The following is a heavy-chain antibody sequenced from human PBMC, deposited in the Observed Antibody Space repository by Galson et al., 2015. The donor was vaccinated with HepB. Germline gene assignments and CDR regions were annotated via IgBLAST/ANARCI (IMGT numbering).Heavy chain of an antibody. V-gene: IGHV4-39*07. D-gene: IGHD3-10*01. J-gene: IGHJ3*02. CDR1: GGSISSSSYY. CDR3: ARAVVYYYGSGSYSKSGVDAFDI. CDR2: IYYSGST. Sequence: ETLSLTCTVSGGSISSSSYYWGWIRQPPGKGLEWIGSIYYSGSTYYNPSLKSRVTISVDTSKNQFSLKLSSVTAADTAVYYCARAVVYYYGSGSYSKSGVDAFDIWGQGTMVTVSS.